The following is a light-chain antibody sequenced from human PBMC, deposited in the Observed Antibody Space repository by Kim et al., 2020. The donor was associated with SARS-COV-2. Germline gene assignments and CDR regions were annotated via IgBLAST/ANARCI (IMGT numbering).Light chain of an antibody. V-gene: IGLV3-9*01. Sequence: SYELTQPLSVSVALGQTARITCGGNNIGSKNVHWYQQKPGQAPVLVIYRDSNRPSGIPERFSGSNSGNTATLTISRAQAGDEADYYCQVWDSSHYVFGTG. CDR3: QVWDSSHYV. CDR2: RDS. J-gene: IGLJ1*01. CDR1: NIGSKN.